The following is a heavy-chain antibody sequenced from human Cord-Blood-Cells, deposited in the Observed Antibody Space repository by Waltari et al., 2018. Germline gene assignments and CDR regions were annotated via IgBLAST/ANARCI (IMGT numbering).Heavy chain of an antibody. V-gene: IGHV4-34*01. CDR1: GGSFSGYY. J-gene: IGHJ1*01. CDR3: ASITHYYDSSGYYEYFQH. Sequence: QVQLQQWGAGLLKPSETLSLTCAVYGGSFSGYYWSWIRQPPGKGMEWIGEINHSGSTNYNPSLKSRVTISVDTSKKQFSLKLSSVTAADTAVYYCASITHYYDSSGYYEYFQHWGQGTLVTVSS. CDR2: INHSGST. D-gene: IGHD3-22*01.